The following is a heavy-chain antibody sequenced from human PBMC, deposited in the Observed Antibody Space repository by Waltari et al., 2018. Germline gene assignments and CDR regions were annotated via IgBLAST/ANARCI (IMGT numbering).Heavy chain of an antibody. CDR2: IYYSGST. CDR3: ARVGYYYDSSGYPAHPFDY. J-gene: IGHJ4*02. Sequence: QVQLQESGPGLVKPSETLSLTCTVSGGSISSYYWSWIRQPPGKGLEWIGYIYYSGSTNYNPSLKSRVTISVDTSKNQFSLKLSSVTAADTAVYYCARVGYYYDSSGYPAHPFDYWGQGTLVTVSS. CDR1: GGSISSYY. D-gene: IGHD3-22*01. V-gene: IGHV4-59*01.